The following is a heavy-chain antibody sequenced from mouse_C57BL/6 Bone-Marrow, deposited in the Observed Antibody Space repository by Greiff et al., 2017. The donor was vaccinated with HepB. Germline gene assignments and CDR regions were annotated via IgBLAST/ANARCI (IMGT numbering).Heavy chain of an antibody. J-gene: IGHJ2*01. Sequence: EVQWVESGGGLVKPGGSLKLSCAASGFTFSDYGMHWVRQAPEKGLEWVAYISSGSSTIYYADTVKGRFTISRDNAKNTLFLQMTSLRSEDTAMYYCARYYYGRKGYYFDYWGQGTTLTVSS. CDR2: ISSGSSTI. CDR1: GFTFSDYG. V-gene: IGHV5-17*01. CDR3: ARYYYGRKGYYFDY. D-gene: IGHD1-1*01.